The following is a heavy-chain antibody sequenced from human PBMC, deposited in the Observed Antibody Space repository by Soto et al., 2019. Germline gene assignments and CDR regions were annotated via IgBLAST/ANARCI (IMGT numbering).Heavy chain of an antibody. Sequence: QVQLQESGPGLVKPSETLSLTCTVSGGSISSYYWSWIRQRPGQGLGWIGYIYYCGSANYNPSLKIRVTISVDTAKNQYALKLSSVTAADAAVYDCARAHVDIVATTYFDYWGQGTLVTVSS. CDR3: ARAHVDIVATTYFDY. D-gene: IGHD5-12*01. CDR2: IYYCGSA. V-gene: IGHV4-59*08. J-gene: IGHJ4*02. CDR1: GGSISSYY.